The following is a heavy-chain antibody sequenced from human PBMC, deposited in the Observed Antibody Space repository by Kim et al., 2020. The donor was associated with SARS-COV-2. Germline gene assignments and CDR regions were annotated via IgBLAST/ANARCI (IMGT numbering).Heavy chain of an antibody. CDR1: GFTFSNYW. CDR2: IKPDGRER. D-gene: IGHD3-16*01. CDR3: AGAGLTAAFGY. J-gene: IGHJ4*02. Sequence: GGSLRLSCAASGFTFSNYWMSWVRQAPGKGLEWVANIKPDGRERYYVDSVKGRFTISRDNAKNSVYLQMNSLRAEDTAVYYCAGAGLTAAFGYWGQG. V-gene: IGHV3-7*01.